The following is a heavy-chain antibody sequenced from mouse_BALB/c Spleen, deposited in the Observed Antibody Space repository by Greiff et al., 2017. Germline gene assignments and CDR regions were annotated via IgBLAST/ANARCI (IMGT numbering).Heavy chain of an antibody. CDR1: GFTFSSYA. D-gene: IGHD2-4*01. J-gene: IGHJ3*01. V-gene: IGHV5-9-3*01. CDR3: ARHTRYYDYDPWFAY. CDR2: ISSGGSYT. Sequence: EVKLVESGGGLVKPGGSLKLSCAASGFTFSSYAMSWVRQTPEKRLEWVATISSGGSYTYYPDSVKGRFTISRDNAKNTLYLQMSSLRSEDTAMYYCARHTRYYDYDPWFAYWGQGTLVTVSA.